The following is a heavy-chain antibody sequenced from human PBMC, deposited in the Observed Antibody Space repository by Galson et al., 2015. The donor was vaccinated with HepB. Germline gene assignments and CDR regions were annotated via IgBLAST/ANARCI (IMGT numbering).Heavy chain of an antibody. CDR2: ISSSSSYI. CDR3: ARDRIAVAGTADAFDI. V-gene: IGHV3-21*01. Sequence: SLRLSCAASGFTFSSYSMNWVRQAPGKGLEWVSSISSSSSYIYYADSVKGRFTISRDNAKNSLYLQMNSLRAEDTAVYYCARDRIAVAGTADAFDIWGQGTMVTVSS. J-gene: IGHJ3*02. CDR1: GFTFSSYS. D-gene: IGHD6-19*01.